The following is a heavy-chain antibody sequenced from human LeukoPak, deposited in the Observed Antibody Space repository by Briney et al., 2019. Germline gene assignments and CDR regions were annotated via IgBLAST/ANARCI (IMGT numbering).Heavy chain of an antibody. J-gene: IGHJ4*02. CDR3: ARVGYYSSGPFSYFDY. D-gene: IGHD3-10*01. Sequence: GGSLRLSCAASGFTFSRYALHWVRQAPGKGLEWVAVISYDGSNEYYADSVKGRFTISRDSSENTLYLQMNSLRVEDTAVYYCARVGYYSSGPFSYFDYWGQGTLVTVSS. CDR2: ISYDGSNE. V-gene: IGHV3-30-3*01. CDR1: GFTFSRYA.